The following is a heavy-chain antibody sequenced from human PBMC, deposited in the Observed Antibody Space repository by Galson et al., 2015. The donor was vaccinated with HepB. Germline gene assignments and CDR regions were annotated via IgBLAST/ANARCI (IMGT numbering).Heavy chain of an antibody. V-gene: IGHV1-18*01. J-gene: IGHJ5*02. CDR3: ARDHCGGDCYYNWFDP. Sequence: QSGAEVKKPGASAKVSCKASGYTFTSYGISWVRQAPGQGLEWMGWISAYNGNTNYAQKLQGRVTMTTDTSTSTAYMELRSLRSDDTAVYYCARDHCGGDCYYNWFDPWGQGTLVTVSS. D-gene: IGHD2-21*01. CDR1: GYTFTSYG. CDR2: ISAYNGNT.